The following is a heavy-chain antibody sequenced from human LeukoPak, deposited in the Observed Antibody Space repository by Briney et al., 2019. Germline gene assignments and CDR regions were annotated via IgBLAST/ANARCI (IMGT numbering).Heavy chain of an antibody. CDR3: ARDRDYYDSSGKSHFYYYYGMDV. D-gene: IGHD3-22*01. J-gene: IGHJ6*02. CDR1: GFTFSSYA. CDR2: ISYDGSNK. V-gene: IGHV3-30-3*01. Sequence: PGRSLRLSCAASGFTFSSYAMHWVRQAPGKGLEWVAVISYDGSNKYYADSVKGRFTISRDNSKNTLYLQMNSLRAEDTAVYYCARDRDYYDSSGKSHFYYYYGMDVWGQGTTVTVSS.